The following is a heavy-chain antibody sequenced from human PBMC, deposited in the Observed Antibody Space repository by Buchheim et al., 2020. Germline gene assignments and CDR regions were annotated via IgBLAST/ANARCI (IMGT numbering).Heavy chain of an antibody. J-gene: IGHJ5*02. Sequence: QVQLQESGPGLVKPSETLSLTCTVSGGSISSYYWSWIRQPPGKGLEWIGYIYYSGSTNYNPSLKSRVTISVDTSKNQFSLKLSSVTAADTAVYYCARARWYGAAAGGNWFDPWGQGTL. CDR2: IYYSGST. D-gene: IGHD6-13*01. V-gene: IGHV4-59*01. CDR1: GGSISSYY. CDR3: ARARWYGAAAGGNWFDP.